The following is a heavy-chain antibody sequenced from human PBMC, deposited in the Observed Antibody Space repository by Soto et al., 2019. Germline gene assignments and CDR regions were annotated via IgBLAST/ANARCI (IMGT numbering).Heavy chain of an antibody. D-gene: IGHD3-22*01. CDR3: AKNERTYYYDSSGYYPK. V-gene: IGHV3-23*01. J-gene: IGHJ4*02. CDR1: GFTFSSYA. Sequence: PGGSLRLSCAASGFTFSSYAMSWVRQAPGKGLEWVSAISGSGGSTYYADSVKGRFTISRDNSKNTLYLQMNSLRAEDTAVYYCAKNERTYYYDSSGYYPKWGQGTLVTVSS. CDR2: ISGSGGST.